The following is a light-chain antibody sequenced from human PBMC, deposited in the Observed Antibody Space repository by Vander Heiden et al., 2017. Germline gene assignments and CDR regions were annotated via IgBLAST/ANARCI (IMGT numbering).Light chain of an antibody. Sequence: QSVLTQPPSVSGAPGQRVTISCTGSSSNIGAGYDVHWYQQLQGNAPKLLIYVNSNRPSGVPDRFSGSKSGTSASLAITGLQAEDEADYYCQSYDSSLSGYVFGTGTKVTVL. CDR2: VNS. CDR3: QSYDSSLSGYV. J-gene: IGLJ1*01. CDR1: SSNIGAGYD. V-gene: IGLV1-40*01.